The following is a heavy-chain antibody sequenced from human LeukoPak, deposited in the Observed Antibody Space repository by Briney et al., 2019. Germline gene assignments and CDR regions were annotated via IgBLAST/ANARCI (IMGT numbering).Heavy chain of an antibody. J-gene: IGHJ4*02. CDR3: ARALAEQNIVVVPAASEGLYYFDY. CDR2: INHSGST. D-gene: IGHD2-2*01. V-gene: IGHV4-34*01. Sequence: SETLSLTCAVYGGSFSGYYWIWIRQPPGKGLEWIGEINHSGSTNYNPSLKSRVTISVDTSKNQFSLKLSSVTAADTAVYYCARALAEQNIVVVPAASEGLYYFDYWGQGTLVTVSS. CDR1: GGSFSGYY.